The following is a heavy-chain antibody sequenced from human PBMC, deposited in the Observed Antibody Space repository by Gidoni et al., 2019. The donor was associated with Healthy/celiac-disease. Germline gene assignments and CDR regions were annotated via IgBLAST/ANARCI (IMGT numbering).Heavy chain of an antibody. CDR2: IYYSGST. J-gene: IGHJ4*02. CDR1: GCSLHSEGYY. V-gene: IGHV4-31*03. CDR3: ARGGGYSYGSALGY. D-gene: IGHD5-18*01. Sequence: QVQLQESGPGLVTPSQTLSPTCPVSGCSLHSEGYYWSWIRQHPGKGLEWIGYIYYSGSTYYNPAHKSRVTISVETSKNQVSLKLSSGTGADTAVYYCARGGGYSYGSALGYWGQGTLVTVSS.